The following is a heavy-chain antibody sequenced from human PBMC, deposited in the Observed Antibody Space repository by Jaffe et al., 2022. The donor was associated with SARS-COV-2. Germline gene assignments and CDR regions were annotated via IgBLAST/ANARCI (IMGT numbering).Heavy chain of an antibody. Sequence: QVQLVESGGGVVQPGRSLRLSCAASGFTFSSYGMHWVRQAPGKGLEWVAVISYDGSNKYYADSVKGRFTISRDNSKNTLYLQMNSLRAEDTAVYYCAKDLDASYITMVRGFPPTSYYYYGMDVWGQGTTVTVSS. D-gene: IGHD3-10*01. J-gene: IGHJ6*02. CDR2: ISYDGSNK. V-gene: IGHV3-30*18. CDR3: AKDLDASYITMVRGFPPTSYYYYGMDV. CDR1: GFTFSSYG.